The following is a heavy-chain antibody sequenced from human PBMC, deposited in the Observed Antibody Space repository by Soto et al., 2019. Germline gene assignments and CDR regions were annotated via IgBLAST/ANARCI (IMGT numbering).Heavy chain of an antibody. CDR2: IYPDDSDK. J-gene: IGHJ6*02. CDR1: GYTFTTFW. V-gene: IGHV5-51*01. D-gene: IGHD3-16*01. CDR3: ARKPRFYNGMVV. Sequence: GESLKISCKTSGYTFTTFWIGWVRQRPGKGLEWMGIIYPDDSDKRYNPSFQGQVTMSVDQSITTAYLQWSCLKASDTAMYYCARKPRFYNGMVVWGQGTTVTVSS.